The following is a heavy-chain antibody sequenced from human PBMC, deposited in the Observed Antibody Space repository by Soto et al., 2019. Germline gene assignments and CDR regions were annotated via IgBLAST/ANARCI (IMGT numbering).Heavy chain of an antibody. Sequence: PSETLSLTCTVSGGSISSYYWSWIRQPPGKGLEWIGYIYYSGSTNYNPSLKSRVTISVDTSKNQFSLKLSSVTAADTAVYYCARDRRDTAMVKETIYYYYGMDVWGQGTTVTVSS. CDR3: ARDRRDTAMVKETIYYYYGMDV. J-gene: IGHJ6*02. CDR1: GGSISSYY. D-gene: IGHD5-18*01. V-gene: IGHV4-59*01. CDR2: IYYSGST.